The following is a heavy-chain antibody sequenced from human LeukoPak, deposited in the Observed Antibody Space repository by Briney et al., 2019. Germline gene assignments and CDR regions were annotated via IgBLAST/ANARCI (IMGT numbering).Heavy chain of an antibody. CDR2: INHRGVA. D-gene: IGHD3-3*01. J-gene: IGHJ6*03. Sequence: SETLSLTCAVYGGSFSGHYWNWIRQPPGKGLQWIGEINHRGVANYNPSLKSRVSISEDTSKNQFSLTVNSVTAADTALYFCARGAVSGRFGDYFYYMDAWGKGTTVTVSS. V-gene: IGHV4-34*01. CDR3: ARGAVSGRFGDYFYYMDA. CDR1: GGSFSGHY.